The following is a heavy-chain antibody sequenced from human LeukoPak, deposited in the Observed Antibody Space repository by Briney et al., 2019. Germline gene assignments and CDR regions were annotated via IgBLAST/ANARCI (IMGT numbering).Heavy chain of an antibody. D-gene: IGHD2-2*01. CDR3: TGYCSSTSCPSYYYYGMDV. CDR1: GFTFSSYA. Sequence: GRSLRLSCAASGFTFSSYAMHWVRQAPGKGLEWVAVISYDGSNKYYADSVKGRFTISRDNSKSTLYLQMNSLRAEDTAVYYCTGYCSSTSCPSYYYYGMDVWGQGTTVTVSS. V-gene: IGHV3-30-3*01. CDR2: ISYDGSNK. J-gene: IGHJ6*02.